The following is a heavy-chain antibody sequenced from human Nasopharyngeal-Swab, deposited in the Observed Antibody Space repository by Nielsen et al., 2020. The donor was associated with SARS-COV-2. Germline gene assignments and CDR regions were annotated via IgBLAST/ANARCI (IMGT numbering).Heavy chain of an antibody. V-gene: IGHV3-23*01. J-gene: IGHJ4*02. Sequence: GGSLRLSCAASGFTFSSYAMSWVRQAPGKGLEWVSGISGSGGITYYADSVKGRFTISRDNSKNSLYLQMNSLRAEDTAVYYCAREESGSYYPFFDYWGQGTLVTVSS. CDR1: GFTFSSYA. CDR2: ISGSGGIT. D-gene: IGHD1-26*01. CDR3: AREESGSYYPFFDY.